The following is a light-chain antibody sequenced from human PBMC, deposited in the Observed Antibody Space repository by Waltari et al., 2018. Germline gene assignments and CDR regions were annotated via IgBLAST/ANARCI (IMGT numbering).Light chain of an antibody. CDR1: SSNIGAGYD. J-gene: IGLJ2*01. Sequence: QSVLTQPPSVSGAPGQRVTISCTGSSSNIGAGYDVHWYQQFPGTAPKLLIYHNSNRPSAVPDRFAGSKSGTSASLAITVLLAEDEADYYCQSFDSSLNAVLFGGGTKLTVL. CDR2: HNS. V-gene: IGLV1-40*01. CDR3: QSFDSSLNAVL.